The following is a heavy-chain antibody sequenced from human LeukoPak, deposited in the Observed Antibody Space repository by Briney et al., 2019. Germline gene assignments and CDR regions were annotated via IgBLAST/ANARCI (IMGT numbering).Heavy chain of an antibody. CDR1: GGSISSYY. D-gene: IGHD5-24*01. Sequence: ETLSLTCTVSGGSISSYYWSWVRQAPGKGLEWVSNVSGSGRGENTYYADSVKGRFTISRDNSKNTLILQMNSLRAEDTAVYYCAKSGYNRFDYWGQGILVTVSS. V-gene: IGHV3-23*01. CDR3: AKSGYNRFDY. CDR2: VSGSGRGENT. J-gene: IGHJ4*02.